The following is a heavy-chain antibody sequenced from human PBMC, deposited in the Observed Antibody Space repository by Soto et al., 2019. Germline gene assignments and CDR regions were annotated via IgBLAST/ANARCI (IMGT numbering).Heavy chain of an antibody. CDR1: GFSLSTSGVG. CDR3: AHRSLQSQWVGY. J-gene: IGHJ4*02. D-gene: IGHD4-4*01. V-gene: IGHV2-5*02. Sequence: QITLKESGPTLVKSTQTLTLTCTFSGFSLSTSGVGVGWIRQPPGKALEWLALVYWDDDKLYSPSLRSWPTITKDTSKNQVVLTKTSMNPVDTATDYCAHRSLQSQWVGYWGQGTLVTVSS. CDR2: VYWDDDK.